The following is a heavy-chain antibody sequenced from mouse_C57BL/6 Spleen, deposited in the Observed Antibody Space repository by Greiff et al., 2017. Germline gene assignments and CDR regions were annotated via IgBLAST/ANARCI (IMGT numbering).Heavy chain of an antibody. J-gene: IGHJ2*01. Sequence: EVQLVESGGGLVKPGGSLKLSCAASGFTFSSYAMSWVRQTPEKRLEWVATISDGGSYTYYPDNVKGRFTISRDNAKNNLYLQVSHLKSEDTAMYYCARALYYFDYWGQGTTLTVSS. CDR1: GFTFSSYA. V-gene: IGHV5-4*01. CDR2: ISDGGSYT. CDR3: ARALYYFDY.